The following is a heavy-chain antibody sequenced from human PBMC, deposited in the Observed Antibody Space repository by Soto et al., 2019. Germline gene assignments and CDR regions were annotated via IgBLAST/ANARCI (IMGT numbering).Heavy chain of an antibody. CDR1: GYTFTSYD. CDR2: MNPNSGNT. J-gene: IGHJ4*02. CDR3: ASFVGGHDSSGYPLYYFDY. V-gene: IGHV1-8*01. D-gene: IGHD3-22*01. Sequence: QVQLVQSGAEVKKPGASVKVSCKASGYTFTSYDINWVRQATGQGLEWMGWMNPNSGNTGYAQKFQGRVTMTRNTSISTAYMELSSLRSEDTAVYYCASFVGGHDSSGYPLYYFDYWGQGTLVTVSS.